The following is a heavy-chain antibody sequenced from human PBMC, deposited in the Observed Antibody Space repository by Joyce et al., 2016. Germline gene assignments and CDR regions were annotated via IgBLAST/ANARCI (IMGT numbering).Heavy chain of an antibody. Sequence: QVQLQQSGPGLVKPSQILSLTCAISGDFVSSNSAAWNWIRQSPSRGLEWLGRTFYRSKWYRDYAVSVRSRISINPYTSKNLFSLHLNSVTPEDTAVYYCARDAGFGLDALDIWGQGTMVTVSS. CDR2: TFYRSKWYR. CDR1: GDFVSSNSAA. V-gene: IGHV6-1*01. D-gene: IGHD3/OR15-3a*01. CDR3: ARDAGFGLDALDI. J-gene: IGHJ3*02.